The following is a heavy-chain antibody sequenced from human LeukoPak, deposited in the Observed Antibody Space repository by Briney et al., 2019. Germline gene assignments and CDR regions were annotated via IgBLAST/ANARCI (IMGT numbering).Heavy chain of an antibody. V-gene: IGHV1-69*13. CDR1: GGTFSSYA. J-gene: IGHJ4*02. Sequence: SVKVSCKASGGTFSSYAISWVRQAPGQGLEWMGGIIPIFGTANYAQKFQGRVTITADESTSTAYMELSSLRSEDTAVYYCAREIGHNRYSSGWFPLDYWGQGTLVTVSS. D-gene: IGHD6-19*01. CDR3: AREIGHNRYSSGWFPLDY. CDR2: IIPIFGTA.